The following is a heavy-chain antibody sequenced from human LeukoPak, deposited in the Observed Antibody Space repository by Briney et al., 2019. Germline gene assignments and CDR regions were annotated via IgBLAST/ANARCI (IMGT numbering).Heavy chain of an antibody. CDR1: GFTFSSYG. Sequence: GRSLRLSCAASGFTFSSYGMGWVRQAPGKGLEWVAVISYDGSNKYYADSVKGRFTISRDNSKNTLYMQMNNLRAENTGLYYSAKDLSQAYFDHWGQGTLVTVSS. V-gene: IGHV3-30*18. CDR3: AKDLSQAYFDH. CDR2: ISYDGSNK. J-gene: IGHJ4*02.